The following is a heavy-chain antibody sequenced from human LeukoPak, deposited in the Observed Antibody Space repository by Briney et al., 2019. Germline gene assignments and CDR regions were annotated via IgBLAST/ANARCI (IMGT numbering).Heavy chain of an antibody. D-gene: IGHD2-15*01. J-gene: IGHJ6*02. CDR3: ATENGYCSGGSCHYYDMDV. CDR2: MNPNSGNT. CDR1: GYTFTSYD. V-gene: IGHV1-8*01. Sequence: GASVKVSCKASGYTFTSYDINWVRQATGQGLEWMGWMNPNSGNTGYAQKFQGRVTMTRNTSISTAYMELSSLRSEDTAVYYCATENGYCSGGSCHYYDMDVWGQGTTVTVSS.